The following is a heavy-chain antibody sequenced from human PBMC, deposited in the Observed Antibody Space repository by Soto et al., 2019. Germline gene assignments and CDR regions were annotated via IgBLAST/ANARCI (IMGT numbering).Heavy chain of an antibody. CDR1: GGSISSYY. CDR2: IYYSGST. D-gene: IGHD3-10*01. Sequence: SETLSLTCTVSGGSISSYYWSWIRQPPGKGLEWIGYIYYSGSTNYNPSLKSRVTISVDTSKNQFSLKLSSVTAADTAVYYCAKERELGIYGFRPFDSWGQGTLVTVSS. CDR3: AKERELGIYGFRPFDS. J-gene: IGHJ4*02. V-gene: IGHV4-59*08.